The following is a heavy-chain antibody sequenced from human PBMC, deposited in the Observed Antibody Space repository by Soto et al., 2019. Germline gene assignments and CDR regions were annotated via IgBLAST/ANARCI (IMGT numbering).Heavy chain of an antibody. CDR2: INPSGGST. Sequence: GASVKVSSKASGYTFTSYYMHWVRQAPGQGLEWMGIINPSGGSTTYAQKFQGRVTMTRDTSTSTVYMELSSLRSEDTAVYYCARENYYDSSGYYCDYWGQGTLVTVSS. V-gene: IGHV1-46*01. J-gene: IGHJ4*02. CDR1: GYTFTSYY. CDR3: ARENYYDSSGYYCDY. D-gene: IGHD3-22*01.